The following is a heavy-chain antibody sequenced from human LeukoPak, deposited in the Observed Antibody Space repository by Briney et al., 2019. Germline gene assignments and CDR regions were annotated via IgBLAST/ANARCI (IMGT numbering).Heavy chain of an antibody. Sequence: PSETLSLTCTVSGGSISSYDWNWVRQPPGKGLELVGRIYCSGGTAYNSSLKRRVTILLGASKNKLPLMLMYSPAAETAVYYCARGAYGSGSTNWFYTWGRGTLVTVS. V-gene: IGHV4-4*07. D-gene: IGHD3-10*01. CDR3: ARGAYGSGSTNWFYT. J-gene: IGHJ5*02. CDR1: GGSISSYD. CDR2: IYCSGGT.